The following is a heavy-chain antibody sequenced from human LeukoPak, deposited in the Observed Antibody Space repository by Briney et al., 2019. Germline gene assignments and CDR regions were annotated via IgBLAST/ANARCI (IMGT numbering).Heavy chain of an antibody. J-gene: IGHJ4*02. D-gene: IGHD5-12*01. CDR3: ASASGYDFGDDY. CDR1: GYTFTSYG. Sequence: ASVKISCKASGYTFTSYGISWVRQAPGQGLEWMGWISAYNGNTNYAQKLQGRVTMTTDTSTSTAYMEPRSLRSDDTAVYYCASASGYDFGDDYWGQGTLVTVSS. CDR2: ISAYNGNT. V-gene: IGHV1-18*01.